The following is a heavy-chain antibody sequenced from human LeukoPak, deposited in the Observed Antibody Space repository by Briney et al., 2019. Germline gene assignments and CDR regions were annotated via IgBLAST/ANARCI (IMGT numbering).Heavy chain of an antibody. CDR3: ARVRAAAGYWTYAYNWFDP. Sequence: SETLSLTCAVYGGSFSGYYWSWIRQPPGKGLEWIGEINHSGSTNYNPSLKSRVTISVDTSKNQFSLKLSSVTAADTAVYYCARVRAAAGYWTYAYNWFDPWGQGTLVTASS. CDR2: INHSGST. D-gene: IGHD6-13*01. J-gene: IGHJ5*02. V-gene: IGHV4-34*01. CDR1: GGSFSGYY.